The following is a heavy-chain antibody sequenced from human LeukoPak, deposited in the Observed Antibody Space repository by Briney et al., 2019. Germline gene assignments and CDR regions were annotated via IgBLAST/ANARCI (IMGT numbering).Heavy chain of an antibody. D-gene: IGHD3-9*01. CDR2: IYYSGST. CDR1: GGSISSSSYY. V-gene: IGHV4-39*07. J-gene: IGHJ3*02. CDR3: AASIWDILTGSRDAFDI. Sequence: SQTLSLTCTVPGGSISSSSYYWGWIRQPPGKGLEWIGSIYYSGSTYYNPSLKSRVTISVDTSKNQFSLKLSSVTAADTAVYYCAASIWDILTGSRDAFDIWGQGTMVTVSS.